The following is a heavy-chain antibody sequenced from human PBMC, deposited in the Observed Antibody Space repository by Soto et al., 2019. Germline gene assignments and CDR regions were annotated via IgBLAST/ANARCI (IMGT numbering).Heavy chain of an antibody. CDR2: IIPMYDSA. CDR1: GDTFSNFA. Sequence: SVKVSCKTSGDTFSNFAISWVRQAPGQGLEWMGGIIPMYDSASYAQKSQGRVTITADKFTGTAYMELSSLRSEDTAIYFCAASTFQYGVSGYSHLDYWGQGTPVTVSS. V-gene: IGHV1-69*06. D-gene: IGHD3-3*01. CDR3: AASTFQYGVSGYSHLDY. J-gene: IGHJ4*02.